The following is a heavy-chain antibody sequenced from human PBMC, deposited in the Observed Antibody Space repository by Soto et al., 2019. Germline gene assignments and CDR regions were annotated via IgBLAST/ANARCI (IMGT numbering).Heavy chain of an antibody. J-gene: IGHJ4*02. D-gene: IGHD6-13*01. Sequence: EVQLVESGGGLVQPGRSLRLSCTASGFSFSSYSMNWVRQAPGKGLEWVSSISSSSSYIYYADSVKGRFTISRDNAKNSLYLQMNSLRAEDTAVYYCARDEPVGGYSSSWFDYWGQGTLVTVSS. V-gene: IGHV3-21*01. CDR1: GFSFSSYS. CDR3: ARDEPVGGYSSSWFDY. CDR2: ISSSSSYI.